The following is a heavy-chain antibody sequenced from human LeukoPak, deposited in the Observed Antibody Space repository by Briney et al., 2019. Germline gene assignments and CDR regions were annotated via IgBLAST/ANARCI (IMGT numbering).Heavy chain of an antibody. Sequence: SETLSLTCTVSGGSMSSYYWSFIRQPAGKGLEWIGRIHTSWTTNYNPSLKSRVTISVDTSKNQFSLKLGSVTAADTAVYYCATRTYYYGSGSLDYWGQGTLVTVSS. V-gene: IGHV4-4*07. CDR1: GGSMSSYY. CDR3: ATRTYYYGSGSLDY. CDR2: IHTSWTT. J-gene: IGHJ4*02. D-gene: IGHD3-10*01.